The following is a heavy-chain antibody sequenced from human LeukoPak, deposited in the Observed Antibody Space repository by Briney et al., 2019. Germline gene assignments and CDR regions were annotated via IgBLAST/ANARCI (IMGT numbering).Heavy chain of an antibody. Sequence: TSETLSLTCNVSGGSISSYRWNWIRQPPGKGLEWIGRIYTSGSTNYNPSLKSRVTMSVDTSKNQFSLKLSSVTAADTAVYYCARDHQFEGMAAAGTDYWGQGTLVTVSS. V-gene: IGHV4-4*07. CDR2: IYTSGST. D-gene: IGHD6-13*01. CDR1: GGSISSYR. J-gene: IGHJ4*02. CDR3: ARDHQFEGMAAAGTDY.